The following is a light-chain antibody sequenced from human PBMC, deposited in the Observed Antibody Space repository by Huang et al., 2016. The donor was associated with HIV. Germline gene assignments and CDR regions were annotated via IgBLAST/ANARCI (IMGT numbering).Light chain of an antibody. CDR3: HQRSNWLPYT. CDR1: QSIGKY. Sequence: EIVLTQSPATLSLSPGQRATLSCRASQSIGKYLAWYQQRPGQPPRLLIYDASNRATGIPTRFSGRGSGTAFTLTISSLEPEDFAVYYCHQRSNWLPYTFGQGTKLEIK. J-gene: IGKJ2*01. CDR2: DAS. V-gene: IGKV3-11*01.